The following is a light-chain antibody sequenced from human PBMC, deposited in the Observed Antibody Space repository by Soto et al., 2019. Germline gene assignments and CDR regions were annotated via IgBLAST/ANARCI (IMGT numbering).Light chain of an antibody. Sequence: IVLRHTLGTLVFSHRNRATLSCRASQSVNKAYLVWYQVKPGQAPRRLIYGASSRATGIPDRFSGRGFGTDFTLTISRLEPEDFAVYYCQHSGDFRWPFGQGTKV. CDR1: QSVNKAY. CDR2: GAS. J-gene: IGKJ1*01. CDR3: QHSGDFRWP. V-gene: IGKV3-20*01.